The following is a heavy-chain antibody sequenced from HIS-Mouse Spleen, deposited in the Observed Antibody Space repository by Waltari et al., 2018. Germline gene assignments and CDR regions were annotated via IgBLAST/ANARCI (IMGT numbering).Heavy chain of an antibody. CDR2: IYYSGGT. Sequence: QLQLQESGPGLVKPSETLSLTCTVSGGSISSSSYYWGWIRQPPGKGLEWIGSIYYSGGTYYHPALKSRGTISVDTSKNQFSLKLSSVTAADTAVYYCAREIPYSSSWYDWYFDLWGRGTLVTVSS. CDR1: GGSISSSSYY. D-gene: IGHD6-13*01. J-gene: IGHJ2*01. V-gene: IGHV4-39*07. CDR3: AREIPYSSSWYDWYFDL.